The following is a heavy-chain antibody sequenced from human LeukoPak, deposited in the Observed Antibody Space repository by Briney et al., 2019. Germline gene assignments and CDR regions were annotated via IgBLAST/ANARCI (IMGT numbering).Heavy chain of an antibody. D-gene: IGHD3-9*01. Sequence: PSETLSLTCTVSGGSISSYYWSWIRQPPGKGLEWLGYIYYSGSTNYNPSLKGRVTISVDTSKNQFSLKLSSVTAADTAVYYCARTYYDIAGYYYGMDVWGQGTTVTVSS. CDR1: GGSISSYY. V-gene: IGHV4-59*01. CDR3: ARTYYDIAGYYYGMDV. J-gene: IGHJ6*02. CDR2: IYYSGST.